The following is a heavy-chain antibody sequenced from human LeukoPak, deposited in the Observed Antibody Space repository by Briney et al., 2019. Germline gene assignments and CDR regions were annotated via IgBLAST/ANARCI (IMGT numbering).Heavy chain of an antibody. CDR3: ARRGRSGSYPFDY. CDR1: GGSISSGSYY. D-gene: IGHD3-10*01. J-gene: IGHJ4*02. V-gene: IGHV4-61*02. CDR2: IYTSGST. Sequence: PSETLSLTCTVSGGSISSGSYYWSWIRQPAGKGLEWIGRIYTSGSTYYNPSLKSRVTISVDTSKNQFSLKLSPVTAADTAVYYCARRGRSGSYPFDYWGQGTLVTVSS.